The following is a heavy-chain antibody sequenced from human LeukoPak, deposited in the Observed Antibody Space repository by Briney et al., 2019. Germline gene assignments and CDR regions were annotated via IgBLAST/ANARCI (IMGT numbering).Heavy chain of an antibody. Sequence: PSETLSLTCAGYGGSFSGYYWSWIRQPPGKGLEWIGEINHSGSTNYNPSLKSRVTISVDTSKNQFSLKLSSVTAADTAVYYCARDLTVTTAFDIWGQGTMVTVSS. CDR3: ARDLTVTTAFDI. CDR2: INHSGST. D-gene: IGHD4-17*01. J-gene: IGHJ3*02. CDR1: GGSFSGYY. V-gene: IGHV4-34*01.